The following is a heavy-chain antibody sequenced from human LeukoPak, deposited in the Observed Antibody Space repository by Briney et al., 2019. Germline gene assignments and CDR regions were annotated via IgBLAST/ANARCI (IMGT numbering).Heavy chain of an antibody. J-gene: IGHJ4*02. D-gene: IGHD6-6*01. CDR1: GFTFTRYW. CDR2: IDQDGSEQ. V-gene: IGHV3-7*01. Sequence: GGSLGLSCAASGFTFTRYWMCWVRQAPGKGLEWVANIDQDGSEQYYLDSAEGRFTISRDNAKNSLYLQMDNLRAEDTAVYYCSNGIYSSSYWGRGTLVTVSS. CDR3: SNGIYSSSY.